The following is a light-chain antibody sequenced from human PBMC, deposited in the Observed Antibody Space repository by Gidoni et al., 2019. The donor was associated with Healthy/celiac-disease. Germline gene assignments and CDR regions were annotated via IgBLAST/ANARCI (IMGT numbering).Light chain of an antibody. Sequence: DLQMTQSPSTLSASVGDRVTSPCRASQSINNWLAWYQQKPGKPPKLLIYKASSLESGVPSRFSGSGSGTEYTLTISSLQHDDFATYYCQQYNSYSPYTFGQGTKLEIK. CDR2: KAS. V-gene: IGKV1-5*03. CDR3: QQYNSYSPYT. J-gene: IGKJ2*01. CDR1: QSINNW.